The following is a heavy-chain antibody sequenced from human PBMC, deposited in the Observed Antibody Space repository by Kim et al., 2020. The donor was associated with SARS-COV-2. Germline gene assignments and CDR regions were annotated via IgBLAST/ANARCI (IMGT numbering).Heavy chain of an antibody. CDR2: IYYSGST. CDR1: GGSISSGGYY. D-gene: IGHD1-26*01. J-gene: IGHJ4*02. CDR3: ARVGGSSVDY. Sequence: SETLSLTCTVSGGSISSGGYYWSWIRQHPGKGLEWIGYIYYSGSTYYNPSLKSRVTISVDTSKNQFSLKLSSVTAADTAVYYCARVGGSSVDYWGQGTLVTVSS. V-gene: IGHV4-31*03.